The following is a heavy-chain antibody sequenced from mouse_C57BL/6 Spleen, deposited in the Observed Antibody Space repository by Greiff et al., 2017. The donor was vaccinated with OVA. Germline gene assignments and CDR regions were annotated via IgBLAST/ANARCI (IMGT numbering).Heavy chain of an antibody. V-gene: IGHV1-55*01. CDR2: IYPGSGST. CDR3: ARGPNYYGSSGYFDV. J-gene: IGHJ1*03. CDR1: GYTFTSYW. D-gene: IGHD1-1*01. Sequence: QVQLQQPGAELVKPGASVKMSCKASGYTFTSYWITWVKQRPGQGLEWIGDIYPGSGSTNYNEKFNSKATLTVDTSSSTAYMQLSSLTSEDSAVYYCARGPNYYGSSGYFDVWGTGTTVTVSS.